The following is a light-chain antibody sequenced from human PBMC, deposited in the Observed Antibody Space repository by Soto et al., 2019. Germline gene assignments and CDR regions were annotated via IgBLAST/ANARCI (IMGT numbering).Light chain of an antibody. J-gene: IGLJ1*01. Sequence: QSVLTQPASVSGSPGQSITISCTGISSDVGGYNYVSWYQQHPGKAPKLMIYDVSNRPSGVSNRFSGSKSGNTASLTISGLQAEDEPNYYCSSYTSSSPPIYASGTGTKFPVL. CDR1: SSDVGGYNY. CDR2: DVS. V-gene: IGLV2-14*01. CDR3: SSYTSSSPPIYA.